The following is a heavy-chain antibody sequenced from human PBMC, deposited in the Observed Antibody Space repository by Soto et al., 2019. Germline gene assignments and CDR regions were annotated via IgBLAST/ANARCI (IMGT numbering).Heavy chain of an antibody. D-gene: IGHD3-3*01. J-gene: IGHJ4*02. CDR1: GGSFSGYY. CDR3: ARTGLHYDFWSGYSDAYFDY. CDR2: INHSGST. V-gene: IGHV4-34*01. Sequence: SETLSLTCAVYGGSFSGYYWSWIRQPPGKGLEWIGEINHSGSTNYNPSLKSRVTISVDTSKNQFSLKLSSVTAADTAVYYCARTGLHYDFWSGYSDAYFDYWGQGTLVTVPS.